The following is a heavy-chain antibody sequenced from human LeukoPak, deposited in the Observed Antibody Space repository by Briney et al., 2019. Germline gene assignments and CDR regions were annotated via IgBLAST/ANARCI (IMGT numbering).Heavy chain of an antibody. D-gene: IGHD3-3*01. CDR1: GFTFSSYA. J-gene: IGHJ4*02. Sequence: PGGSLRLSCAASGFTFSSYAMHWVRQAPGRGLEWVAVIADYDGKTFYADSVQGRFTISRDNSKNTLYLQMNSLRAEDTAVYYCAKVLRFLEWLSIPFDNWGQGTLVTVSS. CDR3: AKVLRFLEWLSIPFDN. CDR2: IADYDGKT. V-gene: IGHV3-23*01.